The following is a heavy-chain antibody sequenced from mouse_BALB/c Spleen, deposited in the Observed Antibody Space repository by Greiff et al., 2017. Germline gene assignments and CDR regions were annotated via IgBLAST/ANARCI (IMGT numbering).Heavy chain of an antibody. D-gene: IGHD1-1*01. J-gene: IGHJ3*01. CDR3: ARRHGSCYPFAY. CDR2: IDPSDSET. Sequence: VQLQQSGPQLVRPGASVKISCTASGYSFTSYWMHWVKQRPGQGLEWIGMIDPSDSETRLNQKFKDKATMTVDKSSSTAYMQLSSPTSEDSAVYYCARRHGSCYPFAYWGQGTLVTVSA. CDR1: GYSFTSYW. V-gene: IGHV1S126*01.